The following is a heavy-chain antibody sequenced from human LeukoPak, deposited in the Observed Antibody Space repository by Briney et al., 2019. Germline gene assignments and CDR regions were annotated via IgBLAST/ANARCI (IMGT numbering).Heavy chain of an antibody. CDR2: INPSGGST. CDR3: ARDNSRDSYSWWFYP. J-gene: IGHJ5*02. D-gene: IGHD2-15*01. Sequence: ASVKVSFKASGYTFTSYWLHWVRQAPGQGLEWMGLINPSGGSTFYAQKFQGRVTMTRDTSTSTDYMELSSLTSGDTAVYYCARDNSRDSYSWWFYPWGQGTL. CDR1: GYTFTSYW. V-gene: IGHV1-46*01.